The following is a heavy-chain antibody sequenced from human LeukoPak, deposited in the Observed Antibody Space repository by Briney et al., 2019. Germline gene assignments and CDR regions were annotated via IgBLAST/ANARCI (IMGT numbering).Heavy chain of an antibody. CDR3: AKDRGQLWLLGAFDY. Sequence: GGSLRLSCAASGFTFSSYDMSWVRQAPGKGLEWVSGISGSGGSTYYADSVKGRFTISRDNSKNTLYLQMNSLRAEDTAVYYCAKDRGQLWLLGAFDYWGQGTLVTVSS. CDR2: ISGSGGST. V-gene: IGHV3-23*01. D-gene: IGHD5-18*01. J-gene: IGHJ4*02. CDR1: GFTFSSYD.